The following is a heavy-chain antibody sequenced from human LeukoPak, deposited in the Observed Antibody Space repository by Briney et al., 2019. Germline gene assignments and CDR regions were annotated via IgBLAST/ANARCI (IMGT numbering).Heavy chain of an antibody. V-gene: IGHV3-23*01. D-gene: IGHD6-13*01. CDR2: ISGSGSST. J-gene: IGHJ4*02. Sequence: GGSLRLSCVASGFTFSTYAMSWVRQAPGKGLQWVSGISGSGSSTYYADSVKGRFTISRGNSKNTLYLQMNSLRPEDTAVYSCARAMYSGTWYPFDYWGQGTLVPVSS. CDR1: GFTFSTYA. CDR3: ARAMYSGTWYPFDY.